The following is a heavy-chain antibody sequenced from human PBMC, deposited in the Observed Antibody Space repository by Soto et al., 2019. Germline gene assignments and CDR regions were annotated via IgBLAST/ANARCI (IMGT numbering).Heavy chain of an antibody. CDR1: GFIFSRST. J-gene: IGHJ5*02. D-gene: IGHD2-8*01. CDR2: IHAGQRNT. Sequence: QVHLVQSGAEMKKPGASLNVSCKASGFIFSRSTIHWLRQAPGQRLEWMGWIHAGQRNTKCSGQFQGSLTIDSDTSASTADLLLNSLTSEDTAVYYCARDFGLGGPVFWFDPWGPGTLVTVSS. V-gene: IGHV1-3*01. CDR3: ARDFGLGGPVFWFDP.